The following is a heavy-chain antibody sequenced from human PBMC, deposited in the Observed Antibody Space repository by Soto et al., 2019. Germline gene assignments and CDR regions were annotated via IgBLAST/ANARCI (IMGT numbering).Heavy chain of an antibody. CDR3: AKDRDGAAAGPTKFYGMDV. CDR2: ISGSGDST. D-gene: IGHD6-13*01. J-gene: IGHJ6*02. Sequence: EVQLLESGGGLVQPGGSLRLSCAASGFTFSSYAMSWVRQAPGKGLEWVSVISGSGDSTYYADSVRGRFTISRDNSKNTLYLQMISLRAEDTAVYYCAKDRDGAAAGPTKFYGMDVWGQWTTVTVSS. V-gene: IGHV3-23*01. CDR1: GFTFSSYA.